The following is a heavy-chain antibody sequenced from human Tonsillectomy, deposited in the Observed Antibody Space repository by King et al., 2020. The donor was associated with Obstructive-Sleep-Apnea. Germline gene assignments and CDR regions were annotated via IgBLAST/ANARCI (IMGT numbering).Heavy chain of an antibody. D-gene: IGHD6-19*01. CDR2: ISWNSGSI. CDR3: AKGAIAVAATYFDY. Sequence: VQLVESGGGLVQPGRSLRLSCAASGFTFDDYAMHWVRQAPGKGLEWVSGISWNSGSIGYADSVKGRFTISRDNAKNSLYLQMNSLRAEDTALYYCAKGAIAVAATYFDYWGQGTLVTVSS. CDR1: GFTFDDYA. V-gene: IGHV3-9*01. J-gene: IGHJ4*02.